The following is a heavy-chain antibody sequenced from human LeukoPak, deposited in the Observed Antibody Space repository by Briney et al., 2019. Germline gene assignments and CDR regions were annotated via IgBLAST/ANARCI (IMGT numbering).Heavy chain of an antibody. V-gene: IGHV4-59*01. CDR1: GGSISSYY. Sequence: SETLSLTCTVSGGSISSYYWSWIRQPPGKGLEWIGYIYYSGSTNYNPSLKSRVTISVDTSKNQFSLQLSSVTAADTAVYYCARSTDYGDYYFDYWGQGTLVTVSS. J-gene: IGHJ4*02. D-gene: IGHD4-17*01. CDR2: IYYSGST. CDR3: ARSTDYGDYYFDY.